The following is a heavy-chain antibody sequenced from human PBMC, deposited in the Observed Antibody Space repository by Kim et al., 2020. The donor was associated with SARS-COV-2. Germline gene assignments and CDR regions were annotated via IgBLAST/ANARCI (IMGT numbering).Heavy chain of an antibody. CDR2: ISSSSTI. CDR1: GFTFSSYS. D-gene: IGHD4-17*01. CDR3: ARDLLRLDYGNYYYYGMDV. Sequence: GGSLRLSCAASGFTFSSYSMNWVRQAPGKGLEWVSYISSSSTIYYADSVKGRFTISRDNAKNSLYLQMNSLRDEDTAVYYCARDLLRLDYGNYYYYGMDVWGQGTTVTVSS. J-gene: IGHJ6*02. V-gene: IGHV3-48*02.